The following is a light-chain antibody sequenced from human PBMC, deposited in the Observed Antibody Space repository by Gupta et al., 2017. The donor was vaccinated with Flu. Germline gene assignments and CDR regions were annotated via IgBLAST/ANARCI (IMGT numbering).Light chain of an antibody. CDR1: EDISNY. Sequence: SLSASVGDRVAITCQANEDISNYLNWYQQKPGKAPKLLIYETSTLEKGVPSRFSGTGSGLEFTLTINNLQAEDTATYFCQQFDDGPHISFGHGTXVDV. CDR3: QQFDDGPHIS. CDR2: ETS. V-gene: IGKV1-33*01. J-gene: IGKJ3*01.